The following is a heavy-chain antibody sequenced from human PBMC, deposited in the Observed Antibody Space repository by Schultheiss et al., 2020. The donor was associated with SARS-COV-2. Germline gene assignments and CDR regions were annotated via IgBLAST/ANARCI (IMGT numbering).Heavy chain of an antibody. CDR2: ISGSGDNT. D-gene: IGHD5-12*01. CDR1: GFTFSRYA. J-gene: IGHJ3*02. Sequence: GGSLRLSCAASGFTFSRYAMSWVRQAPGKGLEWVSGISGSGDNTDYADSVKGRFTISRDNSKSTLFLQLNSLRAEDTAVFYCARDSGTTGYDAFDIWGQGTMVTVSS. V-gene: IGHV3-23*01. CDR3: ARDSGTTGYDAFDI.